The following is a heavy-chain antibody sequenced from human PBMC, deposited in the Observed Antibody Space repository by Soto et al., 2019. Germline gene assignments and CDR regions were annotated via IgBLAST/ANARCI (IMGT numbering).Heavy chain of an antibody. CDR2: GSYNGNT. Sequence: QVQLKESGPGLVKPADTLSLKCTVSGGSITPYYWSWIRQTPGGGLEWNGYGSYNGNTNYNPSLKSRVSISADTSKNEFSLKLTSLTAADAAIYFCARQQYSVVTAFDVWGQGTMVAVSS. J-gene: IGHJ3*01. V-gene: IGHV4-59*07. D-gene: IGHD2-15*01. CDR1: GGSITPYY. CDR3: ARQQYSVVTAFDV.